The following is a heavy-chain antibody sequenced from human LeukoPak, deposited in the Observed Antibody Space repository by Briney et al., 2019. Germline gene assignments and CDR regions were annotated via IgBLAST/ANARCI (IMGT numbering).Heavy chain of an antibody. V-gene: IGHV4-61*02. D-gene: IGHD3-10*01. CDR3: ARDLGYYGSGTYYWFDP. Sequence: SSETLSLTCTVSGGSISSGSYYWSWIRQPAGKGLEWIGRIYTSGSTNYNPSLKSRVTISVDTSKNQFSLKLSFVTAADTAIYYCARDLGYYGSGTYYWFDPWGQGTLVTVSS. J-gene: IGHJ5*02. CDR1: GGSISSGSYY. CDR2: IYTSGST.